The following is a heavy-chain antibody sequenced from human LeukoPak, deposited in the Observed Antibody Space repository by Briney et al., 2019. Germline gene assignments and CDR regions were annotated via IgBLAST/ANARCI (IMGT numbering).Heavy chain of an antibody. V-gene: IGHV4-39*01. CDR3: ARSYYDFWSGYYDAFDI. CDR2: IYYSGST. D-gene: IGHD3-3*01. J-gene: IGHJ3*02. Sequence: SETLSLTCTVSGGSISSSSYYWGWIRQPPGKGLEWIGSIYYSGSTYCNPSLKSRVTISVDTSKNQFSLKLSSVTAADTAVYYCARSYYDFWSGYYDAFDIWGQGTMVTVSS. CDR1: GGSISSSSYY.